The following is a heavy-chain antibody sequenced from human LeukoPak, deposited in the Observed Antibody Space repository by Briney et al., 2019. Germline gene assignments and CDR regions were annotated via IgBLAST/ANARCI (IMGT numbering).Heavy chain of an antibody. J-gene: IGHJ4*02. CDR1: GGSISSGGYS. Sequence: PSQTLSLTCAVSGGSISSGGYSWSWIRQPPGKGLEWIGYIYHRGSTYYNPSLKSRVTISVDRSKNQFSLKLSSVTAADTAVYYCARGARATFDYWGQGTLVTVSS. CDR3: ARGARATFDY. D-gene: IGHD1-26*01. V-gene: IGHV4-30-2*01. CDR2: IYHRGST.